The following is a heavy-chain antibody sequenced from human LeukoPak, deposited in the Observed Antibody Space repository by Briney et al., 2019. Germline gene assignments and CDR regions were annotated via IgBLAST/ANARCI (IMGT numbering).Heavy chain of an antibody. CDR1: GVSFSGYY. J-gene: IGHJ6*03. Sequence: SETLSLTCAVYGVSFSGYYWSWVRQPPGKGLEWIGEINHSGSTNYNPSLKSRVTISVDTSKNQFSLKLSSVTAADTAVYYCARGSSSQKGYYYYYYYMDVWGKGTTVTVSS. D-gene: IGHD6-6*01. V-gene: IGHV4-34*01. CDR3: ARGSSSQKGYYYYYYYMDV. CDR2: INHSGST.